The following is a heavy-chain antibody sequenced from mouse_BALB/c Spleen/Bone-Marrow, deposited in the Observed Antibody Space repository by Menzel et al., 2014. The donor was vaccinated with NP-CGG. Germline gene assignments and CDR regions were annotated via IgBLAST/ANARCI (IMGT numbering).Heavy chain of an antibody. V-gene: IGHV1S81*02. CDR1: GYTFTSYW. Sequence: QVQLKQSGAELVKPGALVKLSCKASGYTFTSYWMHWVKQRPGQGLEWIGEINPSNGRTNYNEEFKSKATLTVDKSSSTAYMQLSSLTSEDSAVYYCARTYFDYWGQGTTLTVSS. J-gene: IGHJ2*01. CDR2: INPSNGRT. CDR3: ARTYFDY.